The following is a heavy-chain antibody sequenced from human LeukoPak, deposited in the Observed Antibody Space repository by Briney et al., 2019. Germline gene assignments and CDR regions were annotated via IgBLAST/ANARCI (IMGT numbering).Heavy chain of an antibody. V-gene: IGHV1-46*01. D-gene: IGHD3-22*01. CDR2: INPSGGST. CDR3: ARDSRPPSGYYPYYYYYGMDV. CDR1: GYTFTSYY. J-gene: IGHJ6*02. Sequence: ASVKVSCKASGYTFTSYYMHWVRQAPGQGLEWMGIINPSGGSTSYAQKFQGRVTMTRDTSTSAVYMELSSLRSEDTAVYYCARDSRPPSGYYPYYYYYGMDVWGQGTTVTVSS.